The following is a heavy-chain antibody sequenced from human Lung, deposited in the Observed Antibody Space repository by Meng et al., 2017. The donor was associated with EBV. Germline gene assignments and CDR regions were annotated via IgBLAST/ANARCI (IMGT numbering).Heavy chain of an antibody. CDR1: GYSFTSYA. J-gene: IGHJ4*02. V-gene: IGHV7-4-1*02. CDR3: GTLKYTSGFYGPAY. D-gene: IGHD6-19*01. Sequence: QWQLVQSGSELKNPGASVKVSCKASGYSFTSYARNWVRQAPGQGLEWMGWINTNTGNPTYAQGFTGRFVFSVDTSVSTAYLQISSLMAEDTAVYYCGTLKYTSGFYGPAYWGQGALVTVSS. CDR2: INTNTGNP.